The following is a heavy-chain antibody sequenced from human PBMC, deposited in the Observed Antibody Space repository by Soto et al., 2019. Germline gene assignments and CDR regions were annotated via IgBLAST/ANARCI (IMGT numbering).Heavy chain of an antibody. J-gene: IGHJ4*02. Sequence: EVQLLESGGGLVQPGGSLRLSCAASGFTFSSYAMSWVRQAPGKGLEWVSAISGSGGSTYYADSVKGRFTISRDNSKNTLYLQMNSLRAEDTAVYYCATSRGELDSFDYWGQGTLVTVSS. CDR1: GFTFSSYA. CDR2: ISGSGGST. CDR3: ATSRGELDSFDY. V-gene: IGHV3-23*01. D-gene: IGHD1-26*01.